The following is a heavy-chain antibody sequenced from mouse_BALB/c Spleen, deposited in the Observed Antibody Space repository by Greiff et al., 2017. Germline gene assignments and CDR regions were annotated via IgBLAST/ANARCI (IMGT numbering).Heavy chain of an antibody. CDR1: GFTFSSYT. Sequence: EVHLVESGGGLVKPGGSLKLSCAASGFTFSSYTMSWVRQTPEKRLEWVATISSGGSYTYYPDSVKGRFTISRDNAKNTLYLQMSSLKSEDTAMYYCTRDPSMVVATDYWGQGTSVTVSS. CDR3: TRDPSMVVATDY. J-gene: IGHJ4*01. CDR2: ISSGGSYT. D-gene: IGHD1-1*01. V-gene: IGHV5-6-4*01.